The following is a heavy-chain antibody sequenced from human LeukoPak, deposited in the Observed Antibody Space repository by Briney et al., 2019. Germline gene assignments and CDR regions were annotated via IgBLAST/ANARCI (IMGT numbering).Heavy chain of an antibody. CDR3: TRRDYGGNSDS. J-gene: IGHJ5*01. CDR2: ARKKANSYTT. D-gene: IGHD4-23*01. V-gene: IGHV3-72*01. CDR1: GFTFSDHY. Sequence: GGSLRLSCAASGFTFSDHYMDWVRQAPGKGLEWVGRARKKANSYTTDYAASVKGRFTISRDDSKNSLYLQMISLKTEDTAVYYCTRRDYGGNSDSWGQGTLVTVSS.